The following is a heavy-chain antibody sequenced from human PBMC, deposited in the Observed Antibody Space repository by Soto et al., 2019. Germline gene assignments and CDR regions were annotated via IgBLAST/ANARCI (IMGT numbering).Heavy chain of an antibody. V-gene: IGHV4-34*01. CDR2: INHSGST. CDR3: ARERGDTMVRGVAFGIVDY. D-gene: IGHD3-10*01. J-gene: IGHJ4*02. Sequence: SETMSLNCAVHSSSFAGLYLSWIHQPPGKGLEWIGEINHSGSTNYNPSLKSRVTISVDTSKNQFSLKLSSVTAADTAVYYCARERGDTMVRGVAFGIVDYWGQG. CDR1: SSSFAGLY.